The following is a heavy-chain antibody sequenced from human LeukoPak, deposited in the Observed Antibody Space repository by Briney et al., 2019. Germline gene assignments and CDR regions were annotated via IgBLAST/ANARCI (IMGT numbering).Heavy chain of an antibody. J-gene: IGHJ4*02. CDR3: ARDLSGPSFY. D-gene: IGHD2-15*01. V-gene: IGHV3-30*02. CDR2: TRYNGSNK. Sequence: GGSLRLSCAASGFTFSSYGMHWVRQAPGKGLEWVAFTRYNGSNKYYADSVKGRFTISRDNAKNSLYLQMNGLRAEDTAVYYCARDLSGPSFYWGQGTLVTVSS. CDR1: GFTFSSYG.